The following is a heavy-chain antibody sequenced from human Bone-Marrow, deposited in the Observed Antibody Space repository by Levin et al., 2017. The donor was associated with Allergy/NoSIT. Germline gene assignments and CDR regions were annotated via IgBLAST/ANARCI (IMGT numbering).Heavy chain of an antibody. CDR2: ISYDGSNK. D-gene: IGHD3-22*01. V-gene: IGHV3-30*04. CDR3: ARGKGYYDSSGYYYNWYFDL. Sequence: LSLTCAASGFTFSSYAMHWVRQAPGKGLEWVAVISYDGSNKYYADSVKGRFTISRDNSKNTLYLQMNSLRAEDTAVYYCARGKGYYDSSGYYYNWYFDLWGRGTLVTVSS. J-gene: IGHJ2*01. CDR1: GFTFSSYA.